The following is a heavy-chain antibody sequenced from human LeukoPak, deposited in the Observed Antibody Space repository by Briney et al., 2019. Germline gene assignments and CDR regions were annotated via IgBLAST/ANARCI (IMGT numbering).Heavy chain of an antibody. J-gene: IGHJ3*02. CDR2: VHYSGST. D-gene: IGHD2-21*01. Sequence: SETLSLTCIVSGDSITSHYWNWIRQPPGKGLEWIGYVHYSGSTTYHPSLKSRVTMSVDTSKNHFSLKTISVTAADTAAYYCAKWANDWQAFDIWGQGTMVTASS. V-gene: IGHV4-59*11. CDR1: GDSITSHY. CDR3: AKWANDWQAFDI.